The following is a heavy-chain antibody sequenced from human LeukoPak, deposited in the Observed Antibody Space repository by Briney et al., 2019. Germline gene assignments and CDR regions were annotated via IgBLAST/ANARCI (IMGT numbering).Heavy chain of an antibody. V-gene: IGHV3-21*01. CDR3: ARDREQWLAYFDY. CDR1: GFTFSSYS. D-gene: IGHD6-19*01. CDR2: ISSSSSYI. J-gene: IGHJ4*02. Sequence: PGGSLRLSCAASGFTFSSYSMNWVRQAPGKGLEWVLSISSSSSYIYYADSVKGRFTISRDNAKNSLYLQMNSLRAEDTAVYYCARDREQWLAYFDYWGQGTLVTVSS.